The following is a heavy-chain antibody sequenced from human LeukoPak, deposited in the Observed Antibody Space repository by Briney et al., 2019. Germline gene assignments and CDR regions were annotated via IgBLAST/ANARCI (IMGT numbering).Heavy chain of an antibody. CDR2: ISGSGGST. CDR1: GFTFSNYA. CDR3: EMTPFDY. J-gene: IGHJ4*02. Sequence: GGSLRLSCAASGFTFSNYAMTWVRQAPGKGLDWVSTISGSGGSTYYADPVKGRFTISRDNSKNTLSLQMNSLRVEDMAVYYCEMTPFDYWGQGTLVTVSS. V-gene: IGHV3-23*01.